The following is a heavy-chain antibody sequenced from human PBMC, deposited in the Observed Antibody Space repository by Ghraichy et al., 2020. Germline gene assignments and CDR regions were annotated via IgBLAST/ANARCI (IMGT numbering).Heavy chain of an antibody. CDR1: GFTFSSYS. V-gene: IGHV3-74*01. D-gene: IGHD4-17*01. CDR2: INSDGSST. CDR3: ARDSGSFGDYHWFDP. Sequence: GGSLRLSCAASGFTFSSYSMHWVRQAPGKGLVWVSRINSDGSSTSYADSVKGRFTISRDNAKNTLYLQMNSLRAEDTAVYYCARDSGSFGDYHWFDPWGQGTLVTVSS. J-gene: IGHJ5*02.